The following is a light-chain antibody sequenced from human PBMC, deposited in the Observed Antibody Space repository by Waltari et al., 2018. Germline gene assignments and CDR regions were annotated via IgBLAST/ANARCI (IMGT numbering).Light chain of an antibody. J-gene: IGLJ1*01. V-gene: IGLV2-23*02. CDR3: CSYAGSKTYV. CDR2: EVN. CDR1: NSDIGNFDL. Sequence: SALTKPASVSGSPGQSIYLSCSGTNSDIGNFDLVSWYQRHPDKAPKLIIYEVNKRPSGVSHRFSGSKSGNTASLTISGLQAEDEADYYCCSYAGSKTYVFGPGTKVTVL.